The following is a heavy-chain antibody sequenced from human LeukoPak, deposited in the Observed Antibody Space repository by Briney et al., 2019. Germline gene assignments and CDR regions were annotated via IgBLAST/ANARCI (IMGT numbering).Heavy chain of an antibody. CDR1: GFTSSSYW. Sequence: PGGSLRLSCAASGFTSSSYWMSWVRQAPGKGLEWVANIKQDGSEKYYVDSVKGRFTISRDNAKNSLYLQMNSLRAEDTAVYYCARVSGYSGYGFRYNFDYWGQGTLVTVSS. V-gene: IGHV3-7*03. CDR3: ARVSGYSGYGFRYNFDY. J-gene: IGHJ4*02. D-gene: IGHD5-12*01. CDR2: IKQDGSEK.